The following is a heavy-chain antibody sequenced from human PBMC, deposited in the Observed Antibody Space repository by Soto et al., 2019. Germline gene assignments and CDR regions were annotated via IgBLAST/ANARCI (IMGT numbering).Heavy chain of an antibody. CDR1: GYSFTSYW. J-gene: IGHJ6*03. CDR3: ARHSYYYGSGKPRSPLYYYYYMDV. CDR2: IYPGDSDT. Sequence: PGESLKISCKGSGYSFTSYWIGWVRQMPGKGLEWMGIIYPGDSDTRYSPSFQGQVTISADKSISTAYLQWSSLKASDTAMYYCARHSYYYGSGKPRSPLYYYYYMDVWGKGNTVPVSS. D-gene: IGHD3-10*01. V-gene: IGHV5-51*01.